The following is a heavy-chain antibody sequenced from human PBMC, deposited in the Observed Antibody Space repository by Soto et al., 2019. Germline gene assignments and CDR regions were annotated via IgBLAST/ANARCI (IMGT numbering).Heavy chain of an antibody. CDR1: GGSFSGYY. D-gene: IGHD6-6*01. CDR2: INHSGST. J-gene: IGHJ6*02. CDR3: ARGGAARGYYYYYYGMDV. Sequence: QVQLQHWGAGLLKPSETLSLTCAVYGGSFSGYYWSWIRQPPGKGLEWIGEINHSGSTNYNPSLKSRVTISVDTSKNQFSLKLSSVTAADTAVYYCARGGAARGYYYYYYGMDVWGQGTTVTVSS. V-gene: IGHV4-34*01.